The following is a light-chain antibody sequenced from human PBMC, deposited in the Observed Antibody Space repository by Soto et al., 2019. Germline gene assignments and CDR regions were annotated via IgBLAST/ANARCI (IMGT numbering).Light chain of an antibody. J-gene: IGKJ1*01. CDR1: QSVSSSY. V-gene: IGKV3-20*01. Sequence: EIVLTQSPGTLSLSPGERATLSCRASQSVSSSYLAWYQQKPGQAPRLLIYGASCRATGIPDRFSGSGSGTDFTLTISRLEPEDFAVYYCQQYDSSPRGFGQGTKVEIK. CDR3: QQYDSSPRG. CDR2: GAS.